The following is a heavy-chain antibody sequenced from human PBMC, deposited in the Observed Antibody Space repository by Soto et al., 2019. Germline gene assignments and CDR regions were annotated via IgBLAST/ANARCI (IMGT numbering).Heavy chain of an antibody. CDR2: ITPSSGGT. Sequence: QVQLVQSGAEVKKPGASVKVSCKASGYTFTSYYLHWLRQARGQGLEWMGIITPSSGGTRYSQRCQDRVTMTRDTSTGTVYMELSSLRFEDTAVYYCARVVSTKTAPIDYWGQGTLVTVSS. D-gene: IGHD2-8*02. CDR3: ARVVSTKTAPIDY. CDR1: GYTFTSYY. J-gene: IGHJ4*02. V-gene: IGHV1-46*01.